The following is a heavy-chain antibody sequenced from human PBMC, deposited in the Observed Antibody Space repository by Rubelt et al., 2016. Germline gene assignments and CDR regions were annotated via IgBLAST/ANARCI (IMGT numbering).Heavy chain of an antibody. J-gene: IGHJ4*02. D-gene: IGHD3-9*01. CDR1: GGSFSGYY. CDR3: ARDEFDSSDY. Sequence: QVQLQQWGAGLLKPSETLSLTCAVYGGSFSGYYWSWIRQPPGKGLEWIGEINHSGSTNYNPSLKSRVTISVDTSKNPFSLKVGSVTAANTAVYYCARDEFDSSDYWGQGTLVTVSS. V-gene: IGHV4-34*01. CDR2: INHSGST.